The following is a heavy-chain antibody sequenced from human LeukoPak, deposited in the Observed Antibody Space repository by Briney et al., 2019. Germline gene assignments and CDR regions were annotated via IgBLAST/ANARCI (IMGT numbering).Heavy chain of an antibody. J-gene: IGHJ4*02. CDR1: GFTFSSYT. D-gene: IGHD6-19*01. V-gene: IGHV3-21*04. Sequence: GGSLRLSCAASGFTFSSYTMNWVRQAPGKGLEWVSSISSSSRDINYADSVKGRFTISRDNAKNSLYLQMNSLRAEDTAVYYCARDNAGSGWVYWGQGTLVTVSS. CDR3: ARDNAGSGWVY. CDR2: ISSSSRDI.